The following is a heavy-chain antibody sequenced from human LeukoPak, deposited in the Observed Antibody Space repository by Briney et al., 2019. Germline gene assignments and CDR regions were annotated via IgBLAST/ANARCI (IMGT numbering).Heavy chain of an antibody. CDR2: IYSDGNT. Sequence: GGSLRLSCAVSGFTVSSIYMSWVRQAPGKGLEWVSFIYSDGNTYYGDSVKGRFTLSRDSSRNTLYLQMNSLTVDDAAVYYCAGDTHSSSWYDHWGQGTLVTVSS. J-gene: IGHJ5*02. D-gene: IGHD6-19*01. CDR1: GFTVSSIY. V-gene: IGHV3-53*01. CDR3: AGDTHSSSWYDH.